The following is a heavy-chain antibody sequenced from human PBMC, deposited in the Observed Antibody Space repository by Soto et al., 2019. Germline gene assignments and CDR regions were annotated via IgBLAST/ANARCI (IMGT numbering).Heavy chain of an antibody. CDR2: ISGSGGST. D-gene: IGHD5-12*01. CDR3: AKPSSHFMVATSPYYYFDY. V-gene: IGHV3-23*01. Sequence: EVQLLESGGGLVQPGGSLRLSCAASGFTFSSYAMSWVRQAPGKGLEWVSAISGSGGSTYYADSVKGRFTISRDNSKNTLYLQMHSLRAEDTAVYYCAKPSSHFMVATSPYYYFDYWGQGTLVTVSS. CDR1: GFTFSSYA. J-gene: IGHJ4*02.